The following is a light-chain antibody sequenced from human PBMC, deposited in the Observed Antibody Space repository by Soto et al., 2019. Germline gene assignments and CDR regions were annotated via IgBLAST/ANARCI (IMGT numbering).Light chain of an antibody. CDR2: KAS. V-gene: IGKV1-5*03. CDR3: QHYNSYSEA. CDR1: QTISSW. J-gene: IGKJ1*01. Sequence: DIQMTQSPSTLSGSVGDRVTITCRASQTISSWLAWYQQKPGKAPKLLIYKASTLKSGVPSRFSGSGSGTEFTLNISSLQPADFATYYCQHYNSYSEAFGQGNKVELK.